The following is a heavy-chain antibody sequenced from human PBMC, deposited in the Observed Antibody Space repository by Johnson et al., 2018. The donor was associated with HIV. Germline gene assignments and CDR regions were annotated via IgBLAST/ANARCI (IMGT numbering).Heavy chain of an antibody. J-gene: IGHJ3*02. CDR1: GFTFSSYG. D-gene: IGHD2-8*01. CDR3: AKDGQVRGIVLMVTLFDAFDI. Sequence: QVQLVESGGGVVQPGGSLRLSCAASGFTFSSYGMHWVRQAPGKGLEWVAFMRYDGSNKDYADSVKGRFTISRDNSKNTLFLQMSSLRPEDTAVYDCAKDGQVRGIVLMVTLFDAFDIWGQGTMVTGAS. CDR2: MRYDGSNK. V-gene: IGHV3-30*02.